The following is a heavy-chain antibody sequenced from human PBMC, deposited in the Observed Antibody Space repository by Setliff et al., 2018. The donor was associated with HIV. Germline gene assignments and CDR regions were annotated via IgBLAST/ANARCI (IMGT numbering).Heavy chain of an antibody. CDR2: IYHSGSS. CDR1: SDSVKSIYY. D-gene: IGHD3-3*01. V-gene: IGHV4-38-2*02. CDR3: ARQTNVLQFLERAYYFDY. Sequence: SETLSLTCNVSSDSVKSIYYWGWVRQPPGRALEWIGSIYHSGSSYYNPSFRSRVLISIDTSKNLFSLQMTSVAASNTATYYCARQTNVLQFLERAYYFDYWGQGTLVTVSS. J-gene: IGHJ4*02.